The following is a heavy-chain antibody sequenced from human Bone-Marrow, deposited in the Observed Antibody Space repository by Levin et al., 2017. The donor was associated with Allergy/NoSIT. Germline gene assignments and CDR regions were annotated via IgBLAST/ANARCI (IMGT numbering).Heavy chain of an antibody. Sequence: KAGGSLRLSCKASGYTFPRFFMHWVRQAPGQGLEWMGIINPNGDGTSYAQKFQGRVTMTRDTSTSTVYMELSSLRSEDTAVYYCASGDYSYGSWFLDYWGQGTLVTVSS. V-gene: IGHV1-46*03. J-gene: IGHJ4*02. CDR3: ASGDYSYGSWFLDY. CDR2: INPNGDGT. D-gene: IGHD5-18*01. CDR1: GYTFPRFF.